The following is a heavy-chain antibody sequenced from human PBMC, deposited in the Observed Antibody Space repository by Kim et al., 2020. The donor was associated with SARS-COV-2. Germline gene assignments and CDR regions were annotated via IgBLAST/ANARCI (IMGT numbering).Heavy chain of an antibody. CDR3: ARDRGNYGDYGGIDY. V-gene: IGHV4-59*01. D-gene: IGHD4-17*01. CDR1: GGSISSYY. CDR2: IYYSGST. Sequence: SETLSLTCTVSGGSISSYYWSWIRQPPGKGLEWIGYIYYSGSTNYNPSLKSRVTISVDTSKNQFSLKLSSVTAADTAVYYCARDRGNYGDYGGIDYWGQGTLVTISS. J-gene: IGHJ4*02.